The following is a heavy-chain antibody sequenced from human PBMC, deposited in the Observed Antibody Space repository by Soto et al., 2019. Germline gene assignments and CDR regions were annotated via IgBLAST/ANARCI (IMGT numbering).Heavy chain of an antibody. J-gene: IGHJ4*02. Sequence: EVQLVESGGGLVQPGGSLRLSCAASGFTFSSYSMNWVRQAPGKGLEWVSYISSSSSTIYYADSVKGRFTISRDNAKNSLYLQVNSLRDEDTAVYYCARAKPLPRSSSSVFFDYWGQGTLVTVSS. CDR3: ARAKPLPRSSSSVFFDY. V-gene: IGHV3-48*02. CDR2: ISSSSSTI. CDR1: GFTFSSYS. D-gene: IGHD6-6*01.